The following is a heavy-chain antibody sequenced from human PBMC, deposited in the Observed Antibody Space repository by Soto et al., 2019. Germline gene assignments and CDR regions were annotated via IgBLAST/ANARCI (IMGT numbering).Heavy chain of an antibody. CDR2: FDPEDGET. D-gene: IGHD1-7*01. CDR1: GYTLTELS. J-gene: IGHJ6*02. V-gene: IGHV1-24*01. CDR3: AKGGGTTGGSYYYYGMDV. Sequence: ASVKVSCKVSGYTLTELSMHWVRQAPGKGLEWMGGFDPEDGETIYAQKFQGRVTMTEDTSTDTAYMELSSLRSEDTAVYYCAKGGGTTGGSYYYYGMDVWGQGTTVTVS.